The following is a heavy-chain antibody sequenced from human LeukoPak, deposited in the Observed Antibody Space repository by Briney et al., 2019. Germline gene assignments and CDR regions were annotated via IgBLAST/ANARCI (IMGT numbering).Heavy chain of an antibody. J-gene: IGHJ4*02. CDR1: GFTFSSYG. Sequence: PGGTLRLSCAASGFTFSSYGMSWVRQAPGKGLEWVSAISGSGGSTYYADSVKGRFTISRDNSKNTLYLQMNSLRAEDTAVYYCAKDRRGDYGYYFDYWGQGTLVTVSS. CDR2: ISGSGGST. D-gene: IGHD4-17*01. CDR3: AKDRRGDYGYYFDY. V-gene: IGHV3-23*01.